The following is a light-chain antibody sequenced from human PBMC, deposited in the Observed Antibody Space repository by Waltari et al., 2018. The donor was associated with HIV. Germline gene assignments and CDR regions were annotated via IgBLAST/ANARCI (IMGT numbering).Light chain of an antibody. CDR2: AGS. V-gene: IGLV2-23*01. Sequence: QSALTQPASVSGSPGQSIPISCTGTSSDLGSYNLVSWYQQHPGKAPKLMIYAGSKRPSGVSNRFSGSKSGNTASLTISGLQAEDEADYYCYSYAGSRTGYVFGTGTKVTVL. CDR3: YSYAGSRTGYV. CDR1: SSDLGSYNL. J-gene: IGLJ1*01.